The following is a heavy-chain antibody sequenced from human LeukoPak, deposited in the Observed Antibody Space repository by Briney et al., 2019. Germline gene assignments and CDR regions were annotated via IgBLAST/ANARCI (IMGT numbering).Heavy chain of an antibody. J-gene: IGHJ4*02. D-gene: IGHD3-22*01. CDR2: ISSNGGST. V-gene: IGHV3-64*01. CDR1: GFTFSSYA. Sequence: SGGSLRLSCAASGFTFSSYAMHWVRQAPGKGLEYVSAISSNGGSTYYANSVKGRFTISRDNSKNTLYLQMNSLRAEDTAVYYCARGVDYYDSSGYYYAPLDYWGQGTLVTVSS. CDR3: ARGVDYYDSSGYYYAPLDY.